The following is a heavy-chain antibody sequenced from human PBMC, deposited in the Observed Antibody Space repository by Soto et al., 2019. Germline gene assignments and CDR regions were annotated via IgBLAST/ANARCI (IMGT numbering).Heavy chain of an antibody. CDR1: GGSISSYY. CDR2: IYYSGST. D-gene: IGHD3-10*01. J-gene: IGHJ5*02. CDR3: ARGLWFGELYWFDP. V-gene: IGHV4-59*01. Sequence: QVQLQESGPGLVKPSETLSLTCTVSGGSISSYYWSWIRQPPGKGLEWIGYIYYSGSTNYNPSLTSRVTISVDTSKNQFSLKLSSVTAADTAVYYCARGLWFGELYWFDPWGQGTLVTVSS.